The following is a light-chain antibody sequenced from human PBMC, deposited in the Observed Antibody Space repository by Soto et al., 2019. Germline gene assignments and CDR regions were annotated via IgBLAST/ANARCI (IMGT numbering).Light chain of an antibody. CDR2: GAS. CDR1: QSVSSSY. Sequence: EIVLTQSPGTLSLSPGERATLSCRASQSVSSSYLAWYQQKPGQAPRLLIYGASSRATGIPDRFSGSGSGTDFTLTISRLELEDFAVYYWQQYGSSPYTFGQGTKLEIK. V-gene: IGKV3-20*01. J-gene: IGKJ2*01. CDR3: QQYGSSPYT.